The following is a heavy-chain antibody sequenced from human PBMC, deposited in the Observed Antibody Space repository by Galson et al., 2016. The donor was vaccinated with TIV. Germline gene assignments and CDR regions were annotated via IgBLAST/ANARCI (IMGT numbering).Heavy chain of an antibody. CDR1: GYSISSGYY. Sequence: LSLTCAVSGYSISSGYYWGWIRQPPGKGLECVGSIYHSGSTYYNPSLKSRVTISVDSSKNEFSLRLSSVTAADTAVYYCVGQLWLRSYFDNWGQGTLVTVSS. D-gene: IGHD5-18*01. CDR3: VGQLWLRSYFDN. V-gene: IGHV4-38-2*01. J-gene: IGHJ4*02. CDR2: IYHSGST.